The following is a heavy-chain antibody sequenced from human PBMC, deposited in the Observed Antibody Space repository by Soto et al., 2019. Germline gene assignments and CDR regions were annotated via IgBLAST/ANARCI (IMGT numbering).Heavy chain of an antibody. V-gene: IGHV3-23*04. CDR2: ISGSGGST. Sequence: EVQLVESGGNLVQAGGSLRLSCAASGFTFSSYGMSWVRQAPGKGLEWVSAISGSGGSTYYADSVKGRFTISRDNSKNTLYLQMNSLRAEDTAVYYCAKTGYYYDSSGYYYYFYYWGQGTLVTVSS. CDR1: GFTFSSYG. D-gene: IGHD3-22*01. J-gene: IGHJ4*02. CDR3: AKTGYYYDSSGYYYYFYY.